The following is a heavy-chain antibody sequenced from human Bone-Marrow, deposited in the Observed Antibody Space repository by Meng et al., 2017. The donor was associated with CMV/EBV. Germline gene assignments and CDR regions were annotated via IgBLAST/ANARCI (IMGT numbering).Heavy chain of an antibody. CDR3: ARGLRQADY. J-gene: IGHJ4*02. CDR1: GFTFTDYY. CDR2: INSNTGGT. V-gene: IGHV1-2*02. Sequence: ASVNVSCKASGFTFTDYYIHWVRQAPGEGREWVGWINSNTGGTKFPQTFQGRVTMTRDTSITTAYMELSRLRSDDTAVYFCARGLRQADYWGQGTLVTVSS.